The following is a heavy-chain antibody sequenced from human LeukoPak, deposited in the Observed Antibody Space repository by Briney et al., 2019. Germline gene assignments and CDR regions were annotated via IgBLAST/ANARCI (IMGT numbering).Heavy chain of an antibody. CDR2: INHSGST. V-gene: IGHV4-34*01. J-gene: IGHJ6*02. D-gene: IGHD4-17*01. CDR3: ASTSSDYGDYESSRQYYYYYGMDV. CDR1: GGSFSGYY. Sequence: PSETLSLTCAVYGGSFSGYYWSWIRQPPGKGLEWIGEINHSGSTNYNPSLKSRVTISVDTSKNQFSLKLSSVTAADTAVYYCASTSSDYGDYESSRQYYYYYGMDVWGQGTTVTVSS.